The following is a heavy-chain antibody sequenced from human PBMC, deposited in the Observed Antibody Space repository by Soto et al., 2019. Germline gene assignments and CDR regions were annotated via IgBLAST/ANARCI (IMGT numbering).Heavy chain of an antibody. D-gene: IGHD3-22*01. Sequence: QVQLVQSGAEVKKPGSSVKVSCKASGGTFSSYAISWVRQAPGQGLEWVGGIIPIFGTAKYAQKFQGRVTITADESTSTAYMELSSLRSEDTAVYYCVYYDSSGYYGNPDYWGQGTLVTVAS. CDR2: IIPIFGTA. J-gene: IGHJ4*02. CDR1: GGTFSSYA. V-gene: IGHV1-69*01. CDR3: VYYDSSGYYGNPDY.